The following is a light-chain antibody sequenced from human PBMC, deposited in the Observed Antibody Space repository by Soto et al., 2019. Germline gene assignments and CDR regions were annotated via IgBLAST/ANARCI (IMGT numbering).Light chain of an antibody. CDR3: SSYTSCSTYV. V-gene: IGLV2-14*01. J-gene: IGLJ1*01. CDR2: DVS. CDR1: SSDVGVYNY. Sequence: QSALTQPASVSGSPGQSITISCTGTSSDVGVYNYVSWYQQHPGKAPKLMIHDVSHRPSGVSNRFSGSKSGNTASLTISGLQAEDEADYYCSSYTSCSTYVFGTGTKVTVL.